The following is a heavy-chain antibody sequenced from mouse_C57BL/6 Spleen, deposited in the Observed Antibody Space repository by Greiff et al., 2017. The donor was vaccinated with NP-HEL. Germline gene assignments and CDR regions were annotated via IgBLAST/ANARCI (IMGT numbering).Heavy chain of an antibody. J-gene: IGHJ1*03. CDR1: GYTFTSYW. D-gene: IGHD1-2*01. V-gene: IGHV1-69*01. CDR2: IDPSDSYT. Sequence: VQLQQPGAELVMPGASVKLSCKASGYTFTSYWMHWVKQRPGQGLEWIGEIDPSDSYTNYNQKFKGKSTLTVDKSSSTAYMQLSSLTSEDSAVYYCARFITTGYFDVWGTGTTVTVSS. CDR3: ARFITTGYFDV.